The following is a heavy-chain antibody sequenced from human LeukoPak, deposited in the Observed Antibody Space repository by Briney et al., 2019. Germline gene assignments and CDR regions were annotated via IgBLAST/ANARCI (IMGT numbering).Heavy chain of an antibody. D-gene: IGHD3-22*01. Sequence: SHTLSLTCTVSGGSISSGDYYWSWIRQPPGKGLEWIGYIYYSGSTYYNPSLKSRVTISVDTSKNQFSLKLSSVTAADTAVYYCARATYYYNSSGPGMDVWGQGTTVTVSS. CDR1: GGSISSGDYY. CDR2: IYYSGST. J-gene: IGHJ6*02. CDR3: ARATYYYNSSGPGMDV. V-gene: IGHV4-30-4*01.